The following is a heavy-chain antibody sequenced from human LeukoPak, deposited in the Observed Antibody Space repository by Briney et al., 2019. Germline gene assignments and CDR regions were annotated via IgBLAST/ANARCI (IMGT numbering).Heavy chain of an antibody. CDR3: ATYDSSGYYYGDGFFDY. D-gene: IGHD3-22*01. CDR2: INPNSGGT. Sequence: ASVNVSCTASGYTFTGYYMHWVRQAPGQGLEWMGWINPNSGGTNYAQKFQGRVTMTRDTSISTAYMELSRLRSDDTAVYYCATYDSSGYYYGDGFFDYWGQGTLVTVSS. V-gene: IGHV1-2*02. CDR1: GYTFTGYY. J-gene: IGHJ4*02.